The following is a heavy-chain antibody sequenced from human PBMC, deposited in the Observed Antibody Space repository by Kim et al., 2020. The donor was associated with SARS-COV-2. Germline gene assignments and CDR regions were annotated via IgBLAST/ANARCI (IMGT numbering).Heavy chain of an antibody. J-gene: IGHJ3*02. V-gene: IGHV4-31*02. CDR3: ARGDTIFGVVINAFDI. D-gene: IGHD3-3*01. Sequence: SRKSRVTISVDTSKNQCSLKLGSVTAADTAVYYCARGDTIFGVVINAFDIWGQGTMVTVSS.